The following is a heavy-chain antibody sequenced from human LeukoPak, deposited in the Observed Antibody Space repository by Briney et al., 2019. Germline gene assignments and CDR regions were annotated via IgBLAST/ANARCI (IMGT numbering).Heavy chain of an antibody. J-gene: IGHJ4*02. CDR2: ISYSGTN. D-gene: IGHD2-2*01. CDR3: ARGSQGYCSSTSCSFDY. V-gene: IGHV4-39*07. Sequence: SETLSLTCTVSGGSLSSSTYYWGWIRQPPGKGLEWIVSISYSGTNYNNPSLKSRVTISVDTSKNQFSLKLSSVTAADTAVYYCARGSQGYCSSTSCSFDYWGQGTLVTVSS. CDR1: GGSLSSSTYY.